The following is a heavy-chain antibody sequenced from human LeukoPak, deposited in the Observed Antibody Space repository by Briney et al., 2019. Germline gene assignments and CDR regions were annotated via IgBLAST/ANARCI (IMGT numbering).Heavy chain of an antibody. D-gene: IGHD2-2*01. CDR1: GSTLSAYA. J-gene: IGHJ6*02. CDR3: ASTPAADYYYRMHV. CDR2: ISYHTTNK. Sequence: GGSLRHSSSAHGSTLSAYAIPRARQAPTNTQERETVISYHTTNKSYADSVKGRFNICRDDSKNTLYLHMHSLRADATAVYYCASTPAADYYYRMHVWGQGTTVTVSS. V-gene: IGHV3-30-3*01.